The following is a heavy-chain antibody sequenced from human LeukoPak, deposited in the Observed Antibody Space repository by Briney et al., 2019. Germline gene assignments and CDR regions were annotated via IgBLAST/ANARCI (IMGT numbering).Heavy chain of an antibody. CDR1: GFTFSSYS. V-gene: IGHV3-23*01. CDR2: ISGSGGST. J-gene: IGHJ3*01. D-gene: IGHD1-26*01. Sequence: GGSLRLSCAASGFTFSSYSMSWVRQAPGKGLEWVSAISGSGGSTYYADSVKGRFTISRDNSKNTLYLQMNSLRAEDTAVYYCAKDPTRIVGVTNDWGQGTMVTVSS. CDR3: AKDPTRIVGVTND.